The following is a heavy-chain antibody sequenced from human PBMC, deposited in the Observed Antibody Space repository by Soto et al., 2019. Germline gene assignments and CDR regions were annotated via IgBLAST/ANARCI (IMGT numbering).Heavy chain of an antibody. Sequence: PGGSLRLXCAASGVTFSSYAMHWVRQAPGKGLEWVAVISYDGSNKYYADSVKGRFTISRDNSKNTLYLQMNSLRAEDTAVYYCARDNYDFWSGYYTLAYYYGMDVWGQGTTVTVSS. CDR1: GVTFSSYA. J-gene: IGHJ6*02. D-gene: IGHD3-3*01. V-gene: IGHV3-30-3*01. CDR2: ISYDGSNK. CDR3: ARDNYDFWSGYYTLAYYYGMDV.